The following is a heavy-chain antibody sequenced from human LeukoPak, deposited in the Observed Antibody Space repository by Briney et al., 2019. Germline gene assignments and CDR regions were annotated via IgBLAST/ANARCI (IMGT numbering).Heavy chain of an antibody. Sequence: GGSLRLSCAASGFTFSNAWMSWVRQAPGKGLEWVGRIKSKTDGGTTDYAAPVKGRFTISRDDSKNTLYLQMNSLKTEDTAVYYCTTLSHNYYDSSGYYYVFDYWGQGTLVTVSS. D-gene: IGHD3-22*01. V-gene: IGHV3-15*01. J-gene: IGHJ4*02. CDR3: TTLSHNYYDSSGYYYVFDY. CDR2: IKSKTDGGTT. CDR1: GFTFSNAW.